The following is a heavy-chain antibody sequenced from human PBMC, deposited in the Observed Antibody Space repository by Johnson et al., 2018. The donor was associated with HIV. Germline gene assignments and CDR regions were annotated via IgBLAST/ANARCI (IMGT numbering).Heavy chain of an antibody. CDR3: AREATVVMLGYAFDI. J-gene: IGHJ3*02. CDR1: GFTFSNAW. CDR2: IKQDGTEK. V-gene: IGHV3-7*01. Sequence: VQLVETGGGLIQPGGSLRLSCAASGFTFSNAWMSWVRQAPGKGLEWVANIKQDGTEKYYVDSVKGRFNISRDNTKNSLYLQMNNLRAEDTALYYCAREATVVMLGYAFDIWGQGTMVTVSS. D-gene: IGHD4-23*01.